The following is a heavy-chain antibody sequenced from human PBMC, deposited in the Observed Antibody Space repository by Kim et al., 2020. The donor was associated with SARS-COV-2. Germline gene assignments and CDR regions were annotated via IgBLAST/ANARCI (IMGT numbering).Heavy chain of an antibody. Sequence: SETLSLTCTVSGGSISSYYWSWIRQPPGKGLEWIGYIYDRGSTNYNPSLKSRVTISVDTSKNQFSLKLSSVTAADTAVYYCARAPDVYAQFDYWGQGTLVTVSP. CDR3: ARAPDVYAQFDY. J-gene: IGHJ4*02. CDR1: GGSISSYY. D-gene: IGHD2-8*01. V-gene: IGHV4-59*13. CDR2: IYDRGST.